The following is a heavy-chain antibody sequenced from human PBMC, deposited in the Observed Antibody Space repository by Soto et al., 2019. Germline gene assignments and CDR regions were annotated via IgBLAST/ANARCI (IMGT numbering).Heavy chain of an antibody. V-gene: IGHV3-66*01. CDR3: AGDPFQGFGS. CDR2: IFGDGRT. Sequence: EVQLVESGGGLVQPVGSLRLSCAASGFTVGNNYMSWVRQAPTKGLEWLSVIFGDGRTYYADSVKGRFTVSRDSSENTLFLQINNLRAEDTAVYYCAGDPFQGFGSWGHGTLVTVSS. J-gene: IGHJ5*01. CDR1: GFTVGNNY.